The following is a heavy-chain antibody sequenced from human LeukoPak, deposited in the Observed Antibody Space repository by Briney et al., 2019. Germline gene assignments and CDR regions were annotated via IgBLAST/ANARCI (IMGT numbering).Heavy chain of an antibody. D-gene: IGHD6-13*01. CDR3: AKGGSSSWDYFDY. V-gene: IGHV3-9*01. CDR2: ISWNSGSI. CDR1: GFTFDDYA. J-gene: IGHJ4*02. Sequence: GGSLRLSCAASGFTFDDYAMHWVRQAPGKGLEWVSGISWNSGSIGYADSVKGRFTISRDNAKNSLYLQMNSLRAEDTAVYYCAKGGSSSWDYFDYWGQGTLVTVSS.